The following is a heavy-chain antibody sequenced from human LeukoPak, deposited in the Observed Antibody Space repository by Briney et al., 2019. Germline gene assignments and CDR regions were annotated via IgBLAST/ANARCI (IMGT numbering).Heavy chain of an antibody. CDR1: GDXVSSNSAA. D-gene: IGHD6-13*01. CDR3: ARHRGRQQLEYYYYYGMDV. J-gene: IGHJ6*02. V-gene: IGHV6-1*01. CDR2: TYYRSKWYN. Sequence: SQTLSLTCAISGDXVSSNSAAWNWIRQSPSKGLQWLGRTYYRSKWYNDYAVSVKSRITINPDTSKNQFSLQLNSVTPEDTAVYYCARHRGRQQLEYYYYYGMDVWGQGTTVTVSS.